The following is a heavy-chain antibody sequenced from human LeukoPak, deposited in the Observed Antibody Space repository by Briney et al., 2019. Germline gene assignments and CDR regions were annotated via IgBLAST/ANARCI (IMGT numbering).Heavy chain of an antibody. CDR2: ISSSGGTI. Sequence: GGSLRLSCAASGFSFSSYEMNWVRQAPGKGLEWVSYISSSGGTIYYADSVKGRFTISRDNAWNSLYLQMNSLRAEDTAVYYCARNAAGAFDIWGQGTMVTVSS. CDR1: GFSFSSYE. V-gene: IGHV3-48*03. CDR3: ARNAAGAFDI. D-gene: IGHD2-15*01. J-gene: IGHJ3*02.